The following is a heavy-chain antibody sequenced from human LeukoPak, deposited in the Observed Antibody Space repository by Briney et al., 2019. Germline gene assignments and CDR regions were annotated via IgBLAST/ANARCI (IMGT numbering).Heavy chain of an antibody. D-gene: IGHD1-7*01. Sequence: GGSLRLSCAASGFTFSSYAMSWVRQAPGKGLEWVSAISGSGGSTYYADSVKGRFTISRDNFKNTLYLQMNSLRAEDTAVYYCAKGPWLELRDGFDFDYWGQGTLVTVSS. J-gene: IGHJ4*02. CDR1: GFTFSSYA. CDR3: AKGPWLELRDGFDFDY. V-gene: IGHV3-23*01. CDR2: ISGSGGST.